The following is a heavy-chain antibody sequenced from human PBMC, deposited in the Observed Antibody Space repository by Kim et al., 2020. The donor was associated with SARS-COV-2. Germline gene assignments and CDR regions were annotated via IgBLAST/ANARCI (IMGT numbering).Heavy chain of an antibody. CDR2: IIPILGIV. J-gene: IGHJ3*02. D-gene: IGHD3-22*01. Sequence: SVKVSCKASGGTFSSYAISWVRQAPGQGLEWMGRIIPILGIVNYAQKFQGRVTITADKSTSTAYMELSSLRSEDTAVYYCARVYFQGYYDSSGYGGAFDIWGQGTMVTVSS. CDR1: GGTFSSYA. V-gene: IGHV1-69*04. CDR3: ARVYFQGYYDSSGYGGAFDI.